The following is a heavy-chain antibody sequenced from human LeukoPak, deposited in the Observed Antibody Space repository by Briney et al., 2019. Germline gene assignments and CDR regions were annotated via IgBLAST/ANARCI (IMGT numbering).Heavy chain of an antibody. V-gene: IGHV1-2*02. CDR3: ARQMDRYSTYTSAWNAFAY. CDR1: GYTFTTYA. J-gene: IGHJ4*02. Sequence: ASVKVSCKASGYTFTTYAMNGVRQAPGQGLEWMGWINPNNGDTNYAQKFQGRVTMTRDTSISTAYMELGRLRSDYTAVYYCARQMDRYSTYTSAWNAFAYWGQGTLVTVSS. D-gene: IGHD6-19*01. CDR2: INPNNGDT.